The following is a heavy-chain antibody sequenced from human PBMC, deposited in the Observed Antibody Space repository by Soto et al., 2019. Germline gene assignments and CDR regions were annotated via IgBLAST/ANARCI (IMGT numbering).Heavy chain of an antibody. Sequence: PSETLSLTCTVSSGSISSGDYYWSWIRQHPGKGLEWIGYIYYSGNTYYNPSLKSRAAISVDTSKKQFSLKLSSVTAADTAVYFCARGYSSTWYSDYWGQGTLVTVSS. CDR1: SGSISSGDYY. D-gene: IGHD6-13*01. V-gene: IGHV4-31*03. J-gene: IGHJ4*02. CDR2: IYYSGNT. CDR3: ARGYSSTWYSDY.